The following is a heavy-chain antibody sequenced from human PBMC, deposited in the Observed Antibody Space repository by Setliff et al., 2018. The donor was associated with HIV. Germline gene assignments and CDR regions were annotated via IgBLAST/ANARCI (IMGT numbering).Heavy chain of an antibody. V-gene: IGHV4-4*02. Sequence: SLTCAVSGASVRSPTWWSWVRQAPGKGLEWVGEVFHSGSTNYNPSLKSRLTISVDKSKDQLSLKLTSVTAADTALYYCARGGGYYTLDYWARGTLVTVSS. CDR1: GASVRSPTW. CDR3: ARGGGYYTLDY. CDR2: VFHSGST. J-gene: IGHJ4*02. D-gene: IGHD3-3*01.